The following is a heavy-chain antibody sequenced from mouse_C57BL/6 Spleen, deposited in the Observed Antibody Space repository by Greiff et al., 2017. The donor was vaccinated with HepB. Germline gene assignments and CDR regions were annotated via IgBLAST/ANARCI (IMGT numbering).Heavy chain of an antibody. V-gene: IGHV5-4*01. Sequence: EVEMVESGGGLVKPGGSLKLSCAASGVTFSSYAMSWVRQTPEKRLEWVATIRDGGSYTYYPDNVKGRFTISRDNAKNNLDLQMSHLKSEDTAMYYCASLHYGSSYPFAYWGQGTLVTVSA. D-gene: IGHD1-1*01. J-gene: IGHJ3*01. CDR1: GVTFSSYA. CDR2: IRDGGSYT. CDR3: ASLHYGSSYPFAY.